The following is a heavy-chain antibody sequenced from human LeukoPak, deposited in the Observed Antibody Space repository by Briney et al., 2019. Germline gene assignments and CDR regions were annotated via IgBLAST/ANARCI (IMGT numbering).Heavy chain of an antibody. J-gene: IGHJ4*02. CDR2: IYHSGST. CDR3: AGYSSSWYYFDY. CDR1: GYSISSGYY. D-gene: IGHD6-13*01. Sequence: ASETLSLTCTVSGYSISSGYYWGWIRQPPGKGLEWIGSIYHSGSTYYNPSLKSRVTISVDTSKNQFSLKLSSVTAADTAVYYCAGYSSSWYYFDYWGQGTLVTVSS. V-gene: IGHV4-38-2*02.